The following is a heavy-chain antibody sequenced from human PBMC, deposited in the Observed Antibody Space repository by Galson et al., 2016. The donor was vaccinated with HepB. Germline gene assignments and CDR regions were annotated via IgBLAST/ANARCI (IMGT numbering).Heavy chain of an antibody. J-gene: IGHJ6*02. CDR2: IRSKTEGGTT. Sequence: SLRLSCAASGLTFSNAWMSWVRQAPGKGLEWVGRIRSKTEGGTTEYAAPVKGRFTISRDDSRNTLYLQMNSLTTEGTAVYYCTTGTPGDVWGQGTTVTVSS. V-gene: IGHV3-15*01. CDR3: TTGTPGDV. D-gene: IGHD1-1*01. CDR1: GLTFSNAW.